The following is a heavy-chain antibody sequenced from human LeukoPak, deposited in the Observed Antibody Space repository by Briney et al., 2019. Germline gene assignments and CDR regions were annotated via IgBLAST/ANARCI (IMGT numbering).Heavy chain of an antibody. D-gene: IGHD6-19*01. CDR2: ISSSSSTI. CDR3: ARVWGSGWYMFDY. Sequence: GGSLRLSCAASGFTFSSYSMNWVRQAPGKGLEWVSYISSSSSTIYYADSVKGRFTISRDNAKNTLYLQMNSLRAEDTAVYYCARVWGSGWYMFDYWGQGTLVTVSS. J-gene: IGHJ4*02. V-gene: IGHV3-48*04. CDR1: GFTFSSYS.